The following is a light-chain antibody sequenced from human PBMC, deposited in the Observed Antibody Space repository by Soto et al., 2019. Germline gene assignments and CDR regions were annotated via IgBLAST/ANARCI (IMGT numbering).Light chain of an antibody. J-gene: IGKJ4*01. CDR1: QSVLYRSNNKNY. Sequence: DIVMTQSPDSLAVSLGERATINCKSSQSVLYRSNNKNYLAWYQQKPGQPPKLLIYWASTRESGVPDRFSGSGSGTDFTLTISSLQAEEVAVYYCQQYYSTPHSFGGGTKVDIK. V-gene: IGKV4-1*01. CDR2: WAS. CDR3: QQYYSTPHS.